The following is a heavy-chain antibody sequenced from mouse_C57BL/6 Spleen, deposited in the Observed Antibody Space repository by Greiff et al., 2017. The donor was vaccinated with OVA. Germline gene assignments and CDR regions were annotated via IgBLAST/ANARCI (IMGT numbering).Heavy chain of an antibody. Sequence: VKLQESDAELVKPGASVKISCKVSGYTFTDHTIHWMKQRPEQGLEWIGYIYPRDGSTKYNEKFKGKATLTADKSSSTAYMQLNSLTSEDSAVYFCARSDPFTTVVADYWGQGTTLTVSS. CDR3: ARSDPFTTVVADY. V-gene: IGHV1-78*01. CDR1: GYTFTDHT. D-gene: IGHD1-1*01. CDR2: IYPRDGST. J-gene: IGHJ2*01.